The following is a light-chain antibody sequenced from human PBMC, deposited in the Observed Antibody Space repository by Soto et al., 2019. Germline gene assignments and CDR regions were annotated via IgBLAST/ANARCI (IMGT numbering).Light chain of an antibody. J-gene: IGKJ2*01. CDR2: KAS. Sequence: DIQMTQSPTTLSASVGDRAVITCRAGQTVRNWLAWFQQKPGEAPKLLIYKASRLESGVSSRFSGSGYGTDFTLTITNLVPGDSATYFCKQYDASPLTFGQGTKLEIK. CDR3: KQYDASPLT. CDR1: QTVRNW. V-gene: IGKV1-5*03.